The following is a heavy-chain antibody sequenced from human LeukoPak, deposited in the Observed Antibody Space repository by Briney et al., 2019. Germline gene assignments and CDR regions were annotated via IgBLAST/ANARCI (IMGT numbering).Heavy chain of an antibody. CDR2: IFYSGST. D-gene: IGHD3-3*01. CDR1: GDSISSNHYY. J-gene: IGHJ4*02. Sequence: SETLSLTCTVSGDSISSNHYYWGWIRQSPGKGLEYIGSIFYSGSTYYNPSLKSRVTISADTSKNQFSLNLTSVTAADTAVYYCARSPIFGVIILYFDYWGQGTLVIISS. V-gene: IGHV4-39*07. CDR3: ARSPIFGVIILYFDY.